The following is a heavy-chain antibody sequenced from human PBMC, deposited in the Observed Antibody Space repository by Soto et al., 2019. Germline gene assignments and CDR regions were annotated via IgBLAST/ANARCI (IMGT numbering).Heavy chain of an antibody. V-gene: IGHV4-34*01. CDR1: GGSFSGYY. J-gene: IGHJ4*02. CDR2: INHSGST. D-gene: IGHD2-15*01. CDR3: ARGLPAEVAATFFDY. Sequence: QVQLQQWGAGLLKPSETLSLTCAVYGGSFSGYYWSWIRQPPGTGLEWIGEINHSGSTNYNPSLKGRVTISVDTSKNQFSLKRSSVTAADTAVFYCARGLPAEVAATFFDYWGQGTLVTVSS.